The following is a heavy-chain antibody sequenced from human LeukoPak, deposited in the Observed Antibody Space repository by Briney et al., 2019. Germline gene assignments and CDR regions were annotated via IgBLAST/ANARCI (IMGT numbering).Heavy chain of an antibody. J-gene: IGHJ6*03. Sequence: GGSLRLSCAASGFTVSNNYMNWVRQAPGKGLEWVSGIYSGATTYYADSVKGRFTISRDNSKDTLSLQMNSLRAEDTAVYYCARELRIVDTTMLNYYYYYYMDVWGKGTTVTVSS. V-gene: IGHV3-53*01. D-gene: IGHD5-18*01. CDR3: ARELRIVDTTMLNYYYYYYMDV. CDR2: IYSGATT. CDR1: GFTVSNNY.